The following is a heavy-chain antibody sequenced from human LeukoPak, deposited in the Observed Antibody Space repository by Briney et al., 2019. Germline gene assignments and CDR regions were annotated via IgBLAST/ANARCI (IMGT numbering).Heavy chain of an antibody. CDR3: VSPRGFSYGYFDY. V-gene: IGHV4-39*01. D-gene: IGHD5-18*01. CDR1: GGSIGSSSAY. Sequence: SETLSLTCTVSGGSIGSSSAYWGWIRQPPGKGLEWIGSIYYSKNTYYNPSLKSRVTISADTSKNQFSLTLGSVSATDTAVYYCVSPRGFSYGYFDYWGQGILVTVSS. CDR2: IYYSKNT. J-gene: IGHJ4*02.